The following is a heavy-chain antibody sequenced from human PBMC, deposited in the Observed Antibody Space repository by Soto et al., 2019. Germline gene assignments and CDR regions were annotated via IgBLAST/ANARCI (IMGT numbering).Heavy chain of an antibody. V-gene: IGHV3-30-3*01. Sequence: QVQLVESXGGXXXXGRSXRLSCAASGYIFSNYVMYWVRQAPXXGLEWVAFMSYDGTTKYYADSVKGRFTXXXXXXXXXXXXXXXXLRPEDTGVYYCAREVLWSRYFDYWGQGTLVTVXS. CDR1: GYIFSNYV. D-gene: IGHD2-21*01. J-gene: IGHJ4*02. CDR3: AREVLWSRYFDY. CDR2: MSYDGTTK.